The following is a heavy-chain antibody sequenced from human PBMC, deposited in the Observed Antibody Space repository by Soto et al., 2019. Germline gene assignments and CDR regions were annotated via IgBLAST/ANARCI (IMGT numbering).Heavy chain of an antibody. J-gene: IGHJ4*02. Sequence: PGGSLRLSCAASGFTFSSYEMTWVRQAPGKGLEWVSYISSSGSTIYYADSVKGRFTISRDNAKNSLYLQMNSLRAEDTAVYYCARDGPPIVGSGYYDYWGQGTLVTVSS. CDR3: ARDGPPIVGSGYYDY. CDR2: ISSSGSTI. CDR1: GFTFSSYE. D-gene: IGHD3-22*01. V-gene: IGHV3-48*03.